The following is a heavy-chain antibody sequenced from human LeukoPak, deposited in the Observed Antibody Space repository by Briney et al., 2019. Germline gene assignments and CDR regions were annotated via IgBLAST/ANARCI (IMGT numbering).Heavy chain of an antibody. CDR3: ARALDTADYYYYMDV. J-gene: IGHJ6*03. CDR2: IIPIFGTA. Sequence: SVKVSCKASGYTFTGYYMHWVRQAPGQGLEWMGGIIPIFGTANYAQKFQGRVTITTDESTSTAYMELSSLRSEDTAVYYCARALDTADYYYYMDVWGKGTTVTVSS. CDR1: GYTFTGYY. V-gene: IGHV1-69*05. D-gene: IGHD5-18*01.